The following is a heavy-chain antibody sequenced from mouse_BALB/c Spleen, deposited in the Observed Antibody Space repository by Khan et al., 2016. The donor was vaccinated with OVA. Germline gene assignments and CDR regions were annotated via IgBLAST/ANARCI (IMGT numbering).Heavy chain of an antibody. CDR3: ARGYYGDPFAY. J-gene: IGHJ3*01. CDR2: ISDGGSYT. CDR1: GFTFSDYY. V-gene: IGHV5-4*02. D-gene: IGHD2-13*01. Sequence: EVELVESGGGLVKPGGSLKLSCAASGFTFSDYYMYWVRQTPEKRLEWVATISDGGSYTYYPDSVKGRFTISREDAKNNLYLQINSRKSEDTAMYNCARGYYGDPFAYWGQGTLVTVSA.